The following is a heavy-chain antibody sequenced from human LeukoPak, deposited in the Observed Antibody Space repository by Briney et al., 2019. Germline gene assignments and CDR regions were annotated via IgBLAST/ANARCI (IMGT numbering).Heavy chain of an antibody. J-gene: IGHJ4*02. V-gene: IGHV3-21*01. Sequence: PGGSLRLSCAASEFTFSSYSMNWVHQAPGKGLEWVSSISSSGSYIYYADSVKGRFTISRDNAKNSLYLQMNSLRAEDTAVYYCARDRWESSSWLFDYWGQGTLVTVSS. CDR2: ISSSGSYI. CDR1: EFTFSSYS. D-gene: IGHD6-13*01. CDR3: ARDRWESSSWLFDY.